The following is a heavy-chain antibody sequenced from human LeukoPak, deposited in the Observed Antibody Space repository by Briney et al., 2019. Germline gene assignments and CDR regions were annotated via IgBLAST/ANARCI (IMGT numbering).Heavy chain of an antibody. V-gene: IGHV4-61*02. CDR3: ARGVGSTSSNWFDP. CDR1: GGSISSGSYY. J-gene: IGHJ5*02. Sequence: PSQTLSLTCTVSGGSISSGSYYWSWIRQPAGKGLEWSGRIYGSGNTNYNPSLKSRVTISVDTSKNQFSLKLNSVTAADTAVYYCARGVGSTSSNWFDPWGQGTLVTVSS. CDR2: IYGSGNT. D-gene: IGHD2-2*01.